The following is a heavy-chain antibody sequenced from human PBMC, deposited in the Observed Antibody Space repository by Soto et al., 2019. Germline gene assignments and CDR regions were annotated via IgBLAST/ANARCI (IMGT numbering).Heavy chain of an antibody. J-gene: IGHJ4*02. V-gene: IGHV3-30*12. CDR3: ARTNLGSGPAFDY. CDR2: ISYDGKNE. CDR1: GFTFRAYG. Sequence: PGGFLRLSCAPSGFTFRAYGMHWVRQAPGKGLEWVAVISYDGKNEYYADSVKGRFTISRDNAKNSLYLQMNSLRDEDTAVYYCARTNLGSGPAFDYWGQGTLVTVSS.